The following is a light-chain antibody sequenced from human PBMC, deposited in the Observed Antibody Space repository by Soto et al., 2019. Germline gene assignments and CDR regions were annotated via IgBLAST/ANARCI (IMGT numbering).Light chain of an antibody. CDR3: QQYGISPST. CDR2: AAS. Sequence: DIVVTQSPGTLSLYPGERATLSCRASQSVSSSYLAWYQQTPGQDPRLRIYAASSMASVIPDRFGGSGSGTAFNLTISRLEPADCAVYYCQQYGISPSTLSQRTKAQT. V-gene: IGKV3-20*01. J-gene: IGKJ1*01. CDR1: QSVSSSY.